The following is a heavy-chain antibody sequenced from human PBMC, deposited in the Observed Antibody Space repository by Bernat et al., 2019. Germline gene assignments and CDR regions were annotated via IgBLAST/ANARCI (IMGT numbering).Heavy chain of an antibody. J-gene: IGHJ3*02. CDR2: ISWDSGST. CDR1: GFTFDDYA. D-gene: IGHD3-22*01. V-gene: IGHV3-9*01. CDR3: AKIRDGSGYYPAAFDI. Sequence: EVQLVESGGGLVQPGRSLRLSCAASGFTFDDYAMHWVRQAPGKGLEWVSGISWDSGSTGYADAVKGRFTISRDNAKNSMSLQMNSLRAEDTAVYYCAKIRDGSGYYPAAFDIWGRGTMVTVSS.